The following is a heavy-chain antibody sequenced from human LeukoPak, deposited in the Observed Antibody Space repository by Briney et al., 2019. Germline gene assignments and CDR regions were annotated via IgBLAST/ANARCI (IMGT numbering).Heavy chain of an antibody. CDR1: GGSISTYY. CDR3: ARGGYSNGFDY. Sequence: SETLSLTCTVSGGSISTYYWNWIRQPPGKGLEWIGYIYYSGATNNNPSLKSRVTISVDTSKNQFSLMLSSVTAADTAVYYCARGGYSNGFDYWGQGTLVTVSS. D-gene: IGHD5-18*01. J-gene: IGHJ4*02. CDR2: IYYSGAT. V-gene: IGHV4-59*01.